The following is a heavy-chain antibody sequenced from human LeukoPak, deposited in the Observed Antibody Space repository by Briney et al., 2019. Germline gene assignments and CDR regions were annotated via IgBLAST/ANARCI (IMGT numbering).Heavy chain of an antibody. CDR3: ATSLPSEAFDI. CDR1: GFTFSAYG. J-gene: IGHJ3*02. V-gene: IGHV3-30*03. CDR2: ISYDGSNK. Sequence: GGSLRLSCAASGFTFSAYGMHWVRQAPGKGLEWVAIISYDGSNKDYADSVKGRFTISRDNAKNSLYLQMNSLRAEDTAVYYCATSLPSEAFDIWGQGTMVTVSS.